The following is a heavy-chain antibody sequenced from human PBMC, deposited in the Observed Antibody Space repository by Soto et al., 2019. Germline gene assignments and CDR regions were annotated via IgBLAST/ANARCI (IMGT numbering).Heavy chain of an antibody. V-gene: IGHV1-18*01. Sequence: GASVKVSCKASGYTFTSYGVNWVRQAPGQGLEWMGWIRSYNNSTNYAQKLQGRVTMTTDTSTNTAYMELRSLRSDDTAVYYCAGHGNGDDYWGQGTPVTVSS. CDR3: AGHGNGDDY. D-gene: IGHD2-8*01. J-gene: IGHJ4*02. CDR2: IRSYNNST. CDR1: GYTFTSYG.